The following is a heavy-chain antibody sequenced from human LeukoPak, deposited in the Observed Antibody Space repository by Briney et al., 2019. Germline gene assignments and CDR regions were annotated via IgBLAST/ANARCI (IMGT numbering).Heavy chain of an antibody. Sequence: SETLSLTCTVSGGSISSYYWSWIRQPPGKGLEWIGYIYYSGSTNYNPSLKSRVTISVDTSKNQFSLKLSSVTAADTAVYYCARAYNSPPDFDYWGQGTLVTVSS. CDR2: IYYSGST. J-gene: IGHJ4*02. V-gene: IGHV4-59*01. CDR3: ARAYNSPPDFDY. CDR1: GGSISSYY. D-gene: IGHD1-20*01.